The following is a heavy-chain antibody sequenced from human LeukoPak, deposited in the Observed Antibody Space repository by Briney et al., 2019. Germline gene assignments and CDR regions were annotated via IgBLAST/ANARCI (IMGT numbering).Heavy chain of an antibody. CDR1: GGSFSSYA. V-gene: IGHV1-69*04. J-gene: IGHJ2*01. CDR2: IIPILGIA. CDR3: AKLGGGSYYVWAPLTQDWYFDL. D-gene: IGHD1-26*01. Sequence: SVNVSCKASGGSFSSYAISWVRQAPGQGLEWMGRIIPILGIANYAQKFQGRVTITADKSASTAYMELSSLRSEDTAVYYCAKLGGGSYYVWAPLTQDWYFDLWGRGTLVTVSS.